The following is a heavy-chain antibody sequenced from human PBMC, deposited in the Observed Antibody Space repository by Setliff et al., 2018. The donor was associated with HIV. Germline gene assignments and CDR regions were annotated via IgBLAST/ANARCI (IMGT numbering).Heavy chain of an antibody. D-gene: IGHD3-22*01. V-gene: IGHV5-51*01. CDR1: GYSFTSYW. CDR3: ARLLNYYDSGGYYFRLFYGMDV. Sequence: PGESLKISCKGSGYSFTSYWIGWVRQMPGKGLEWMGIIYPGDSDTRYSPSFQGQVTISADKSISTAYLQWSSLKAPDTAMYYCARLLNYYDSGGYYFRLFYGMDVWGQGTTVTVSS. J-gene: IGHJ6*02. CDR2: IYPGDSDT.